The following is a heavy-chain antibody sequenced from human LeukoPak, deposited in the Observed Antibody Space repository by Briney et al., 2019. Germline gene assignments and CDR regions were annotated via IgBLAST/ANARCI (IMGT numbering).Heavy chain of an antibody. D-gene: IGHD3-10*01. CDR3: ARLPVRGVIALDY. CDR1: GGSISSYY. J-gene: IGHJ4*02. V-gene: IGHV4-59*08. Sequence: SETLSLTCTVSGGSISSYYWSWIRQPPGKGLEWIGYIYYSGSTNYNPSLKSRVTISVDTSKNQFSLKLSSVTAADTAVYCCARLPVRGVIALDYWGQGTLVTVSS. CDR2: IYYSGST.